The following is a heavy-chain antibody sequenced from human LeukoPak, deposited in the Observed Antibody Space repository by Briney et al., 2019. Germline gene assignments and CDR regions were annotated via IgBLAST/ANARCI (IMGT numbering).Heavy chain of an antibody. J-gene: IGHJ4*02. Sequence: SETLSLTCAVYGGSFSGYYWSWIRQPPGKGLEWIGEINHSGSTNYNPSLKSRLTISVDTSKNQFSLKLSSVTAADTAVYYCAVQGGAYRYYFDYWGQGTLVTVSS. CDR2: INHSGST. D-gene: IGHD1-26*01. CDR3: AVQGGAYRYYFDY. V-gene: IGHV4-34*01. CDR1: GGSFSGYY.